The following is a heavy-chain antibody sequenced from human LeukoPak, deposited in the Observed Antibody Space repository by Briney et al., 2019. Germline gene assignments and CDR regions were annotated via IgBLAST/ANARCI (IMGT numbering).Heavy chain of an antibody. J-gene: IGHJ5*02. CDR3: TKDPTSTYSYDSSGYYSSPNWFDT. D-gene: IGHD3-22*01. V-gene: IGHV3-23*01. Sequence: GGSLRLSGSASGFTFNSYGMSWVRQAPGKGLEWVSGISGSGGRTYYADSVKGRFTISRDNSKNTLYLQMNSLRAEDTAVYYCTKDPTSTYSYDSSGYYSSPNWFDTWGQGTLVTVSS. CDR2: ISGSGGRT. CDR1: GFTFNSYG.